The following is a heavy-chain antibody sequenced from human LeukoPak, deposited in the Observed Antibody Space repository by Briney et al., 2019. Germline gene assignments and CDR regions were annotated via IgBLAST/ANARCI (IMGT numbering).Heavy chain of an antibody. D-gene: IGHD6-19*01. CDR1: GFTFSSYD. J-gene: IGHJ4*02. CDR3: AKGGSSGWPFDY. Sequence: PGGSLRLSCAASGFTFSSYDMHWVRQATGKGLEWVSAISGSGGSTYYADSVKGRFTISRDNSKNTLYLQMNSLRAEDTAVYYCAKGGSSGWPFDYWGQGTLVTVSS. V-gene: IGHV3-23*01. CDR2: ISGSGGST.